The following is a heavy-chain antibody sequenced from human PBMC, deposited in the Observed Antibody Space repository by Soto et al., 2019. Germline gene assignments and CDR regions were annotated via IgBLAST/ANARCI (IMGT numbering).Heavy chain of an antibody. CDR2: INHSGST. CDR1: GGSFSGYY. J-gene: IGHJ6*03. V-gene: IGHV4-34*01. D-gene: IGHD2-2*01. Sequence: SETLSLTCAVYGGSFSGYYWSWIRQPPGKGLEWIGEINHSGSTNYNPSLKSRVTISVDTSKNQFSLKLSSVTAADTAVYYCARRPIVVVPAANHYYYYYYMDVWGKGTTVTVSS. CDR3: ARRPIVVVPAANHYYYYYYMDV.